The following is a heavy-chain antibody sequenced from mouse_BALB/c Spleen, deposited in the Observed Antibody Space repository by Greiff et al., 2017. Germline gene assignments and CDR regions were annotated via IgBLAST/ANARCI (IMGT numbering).Heavy chain of an antibody. D-gene: IGHD4-1*01. CDR3: ARHGVGRYYYAMDY. J-gene: IGHJ4*01. V-gene: IGHV5-12-2*01. Sequence: EVHLVESGGGLVQPGGSLKLSCAASGFTFSSYTMSWVRQTPEKRLEWVAYISNGGGSTYYPDTVKGRFTISRDNAKNTLYLQMSSLKSEDTAMYYCARHGVGRYYYAMDYWGQGTSVTVSS. CDR2: ISNGGGST. CDR1: GFTFSSYT.